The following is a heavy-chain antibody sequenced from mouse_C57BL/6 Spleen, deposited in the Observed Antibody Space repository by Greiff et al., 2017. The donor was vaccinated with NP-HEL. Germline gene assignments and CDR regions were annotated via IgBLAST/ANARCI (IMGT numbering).Heavy chain of an antibody. D-gene: IGHD6-1*01. J-gene: IGHJ2*01. CDR1: GFTFSSYA. CDR2: ISDGGSYT. Sequence: EVQLVESGGGLVKPGGSLKLSCAASGFTFSSYAMSWVRQTPEKRLEWVATISDGGSYTYYPDNVKGRFTISRDNSKNNLYLQMSHLKSEDTAMYYCARDSPHGDYFDYWGQGTTLTVSS. CDR3: ARDSPHGDYFDY. V-gene: IGHV5-4*01.